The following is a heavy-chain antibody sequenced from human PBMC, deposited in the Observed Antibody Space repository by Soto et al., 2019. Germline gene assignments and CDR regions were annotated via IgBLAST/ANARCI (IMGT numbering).Heavy chain of an antibody. J-gene: IGHJ4*02. CDR2: FIPEDGET. V-gene: IGHV1-24*01. CDR3: ARVNGDFWGGYYFAY. D-gene: IGHD3-3*01. CDR1: GYTHTCIS. Sequence: GASVKPTCKDSGYTHTCISMQCVHQSPGKGLEWMGGFIPEDGETNYAQKFQGRVTMTADKSTSTAYMELSSLRSEDTAVYYCARVNGDFWGGYYFAYWXKGSLVTV.